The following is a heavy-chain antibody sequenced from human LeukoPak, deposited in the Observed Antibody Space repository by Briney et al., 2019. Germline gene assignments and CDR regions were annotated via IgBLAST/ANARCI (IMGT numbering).Heavy chain of an antibody. CDR1: GFTFSSYA. J-gene: IGHJ4*02. CDR2: ISYDGSNK. V-gene: IGHV3-30*04. Sequence: TGGSLRLSCAASGFTFSSYAMHWVRQAPGKGLEWVAVISYDGSNKYYADSVKGRFTISRDNSKNTLYLQMNSLRAEDTAVYYCARDRGAEGCLDYWGQGTLVTVSS. D-gene: IGHD1-26*01. CDR3: ARDRGAEGCLDY.